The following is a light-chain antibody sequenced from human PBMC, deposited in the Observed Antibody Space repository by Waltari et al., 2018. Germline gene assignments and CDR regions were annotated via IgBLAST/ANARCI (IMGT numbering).Light chain of an antibody. Sequence: IQFTQSPSSLSASVGARLTISCRASQGISNYFAWYQQKPGNAPKLLIYAASSLQSGVASRFSGSESGTDFTLTISSLQPEDCATYDCQQVNSYPITFGQGTRLEMK. CDR3: QQVNSYPIT. V-gene: IGKV1-9*01. J-gene: IGKJ5*01. CDR2: AAS. CDR1: QGISNY.